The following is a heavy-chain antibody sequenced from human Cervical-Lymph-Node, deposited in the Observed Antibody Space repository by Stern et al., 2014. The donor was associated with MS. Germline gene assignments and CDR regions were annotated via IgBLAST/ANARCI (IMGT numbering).Heavy chain of an antibody. Sequence: VQMVESGGGLVKPGGSLRLSCAASGFTFRDYYMTWIRQAPGKGLEWVSYISSSGSTIHYADSVKGRFTISRDNAKNSLYLQMNSLRAEDTAVYYCAGGPMQLWLPYFDYWGQGTLVTVSS. V-gene: IGHV3-11*01. CDR1: GFTFRDYY. CDR2: ISSSGSTI. J-gene: IGHJ4*02. D-gene: IGHD5-18*01. CDR3: AGGPMQLWLPYFDY.